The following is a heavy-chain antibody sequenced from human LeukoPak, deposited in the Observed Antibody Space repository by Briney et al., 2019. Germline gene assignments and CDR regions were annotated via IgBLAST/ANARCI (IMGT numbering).Heavy chain of an antibody. CDR3: ARDGDSSGYYPRDAFDI. D-gene: IGHD3-22*01. V-gene: IGHV3-11*01. Sequence: PGGSLRLSCAASGFTFSDYYMSWIHQAPGKGLEWVSYISSSGSTIYYADSVKGRFTISRDNAKNSLYLQMNSLRAEDTAVYYCARDGDSSGYYPRDAFDIWGQGTMVTVSS. CDR2: ISSSGSTI. J-gene: IGHJ3*02. CDR1: GFTFSDYY.